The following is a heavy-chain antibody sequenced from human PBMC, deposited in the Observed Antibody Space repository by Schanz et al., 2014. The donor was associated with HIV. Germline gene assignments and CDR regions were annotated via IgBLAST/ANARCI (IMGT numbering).Heavy chain of an antibody. D-gene: IGHD3-10*01. CDR3: AKAGGGPSPSYXGMDV. CDR1: GFIFSSYG. V-gene: IGHV3-33*06. CDR2: IWYDGTNK. Sequence: QVQLVESGGGVVQPGRSLRLSCAASGFIFSSYGMHWVRQAPGKGLEWVGVIWYDGTNKYYADSVKGRFTISRDNSKNTVDLQMNSLRAEDTAVYYCAKAGGGPSPSYXGMDVWGQGTTVTVSS. J-gene: IGHJ6*02.